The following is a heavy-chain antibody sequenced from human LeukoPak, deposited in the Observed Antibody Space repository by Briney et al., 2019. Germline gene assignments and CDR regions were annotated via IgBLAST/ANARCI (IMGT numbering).Heavy chain of an antibody. D-gene: IGHD6-19*01. V-gene: IGHV4-34*01. CDR1: GGSFSGYY. J-gene: IGHJ4*02. CDR2: INHSGST. CDR3: ARAPRQPGIAVAGLDYFDY. Sequence: SETLSLACAVYGGSFSGYYWSWIRQPPGKGLEWNGEINHSGSTNYNPSLKSRVTISVDTSKNQFSLKLSSVTAADTAVYYCARAPRQPGIAVAGLDYFDYWGQGTLVTVSS.